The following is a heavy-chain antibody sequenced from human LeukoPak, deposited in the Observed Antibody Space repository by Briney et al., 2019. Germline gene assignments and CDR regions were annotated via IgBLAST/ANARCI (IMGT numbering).Heavy chain of an antibody. J-gene: IGHJ4*02. D-gene: IGHD3-10*01. V-gene: IGHV3-23*01. Sequence: GGSLRHSCAASGFTFSSYAMSWVRQAPGKGLEWVSAISGSGATTYYADSVKGRFTISRDSSMNTLYLQMNSLRAEDTAVYYCAKEESFKRPFDYWGQGTLVTVSS. CDR1: GFTFSSYA. CDR2: ISGSGATT. CDR3: AKEESFKRPFDY.